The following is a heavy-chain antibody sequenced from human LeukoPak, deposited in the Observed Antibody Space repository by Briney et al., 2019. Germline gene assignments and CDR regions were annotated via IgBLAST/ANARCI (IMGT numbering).Heavy chain of an antibody. CDR1: GGSFSGYY. CDR2: INHSGST. CDR3: ARERKYYYDSSGYLDY. Sequence: PSETLSLTCAVYGGSFSGYYWSWIRQPPGKGLEWIGEINHSGSTNYNPSLKSRVTISVDTSKNQFSLKLSSVTAADTAVYYCARERKYYYDSSGYLDYWGQGTLVTVSS. J-gene: IGHJ4*02. D-gene: IGHD3-22*01. V-gene: IGHV4-34*01.